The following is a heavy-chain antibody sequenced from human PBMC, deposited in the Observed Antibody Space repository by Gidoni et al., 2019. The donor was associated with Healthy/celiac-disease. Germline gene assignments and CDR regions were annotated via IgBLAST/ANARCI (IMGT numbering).Heavy chain of an antibody. CDR3: ARERGPTIFGVVIGHDAFDI. J-gene: IGHJ3*02. CDR1: GGSFSGYY. V-gene: IGHV4-34*01. Sequence: QVQLQQWGAGLLKPSETLSLTCAVYGGSFSGYYWSWIRQPPGKGLEWIGEINHSGSTNYNPSLKSRVTISLDTSKNQFSLKLSSVTAADTAVYYCARERGPTIFGVVIGHDAFDIWGQGTMVTVSS. CDR2: INHSGST. D-gene: IGHD3-3*01.